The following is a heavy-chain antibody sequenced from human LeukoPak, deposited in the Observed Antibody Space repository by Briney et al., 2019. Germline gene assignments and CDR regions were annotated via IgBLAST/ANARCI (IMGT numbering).Heavy chain of an antibody. Sequence: PSETLSLTCTVSGGSISSYYWSWVRQPPGKGLEWIGYIYYGGSTNYNPSLKSRVTISVDPSKNQFSLKLTSVTAADTAVYYCARERYSSGWKEVHYFDYWGQGTLVTVSS. CDR1: GGSISSYY. D-gene: IGHD6-19*01. J-gene: IGHJ4*02. V-gene: IGHV4-59*01. CDR3: ARERYSSGWKEVHYFDY. CDR2: IYYGGST.